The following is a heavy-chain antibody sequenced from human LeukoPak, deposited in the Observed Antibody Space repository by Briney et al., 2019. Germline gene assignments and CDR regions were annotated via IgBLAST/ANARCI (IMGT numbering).Heavy chain of an antibody. Sequence: GALRLSCAASGFTFSSYPMNWVRQAPGKGLEWVTFIQYDGSKKYYADSVKGRFTISRDNSKNTLYLEMNSLRAEDTAVYYCAKDIGSYYGYWGQGILVTVSS. D-gene: IGHD3-10*01. V-gene: IGHV3-30*02. CDR1: GFTFSSYP. CDR3: AKDIGSYYGY. CDR2: IQYDGSKK. J-gene: IGHJ4*02.